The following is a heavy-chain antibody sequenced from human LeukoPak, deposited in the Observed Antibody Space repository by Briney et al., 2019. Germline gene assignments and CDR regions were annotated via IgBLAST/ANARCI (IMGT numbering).Heavy chain of an antibody. CDR3: ATVFPYSSSWPADY. J-gene: IGHJ4*02. CDR1: GYTLTELS. CDR2: FDPEDGET. Sequence: ASVKVSCKVSGYTLTELSMHWVRQAPGKGLEWMGGFDPEDGETIYAQKFQGRVTMTEDTSTDTAYMELSSLRSEDTAVYYCATVFPYSSSWPADYWGQGTLVTVSS. D-gene: IGHD6-13*01. V-gene: IGHV1-24*01.